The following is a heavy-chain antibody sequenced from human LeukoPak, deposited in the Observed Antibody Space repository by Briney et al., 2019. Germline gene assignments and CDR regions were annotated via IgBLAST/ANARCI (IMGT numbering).Heavy chain of an antibody. Sequence: GGSLRLSCAASGFTFSSYSMNWVRQAPGKGLEWVSSISSSSSYIYYADSAKGRFTISRDNAKNSLYLQMNSLRAEDTAVYYCARDRGSGSSSFDYWGQGTLVTVSS. D-gene: IGHD1-26*01. CDR1: GFTFSSYS. CDR2: ISSSSSYI. V-gene: IGHV3-21*01. CDR3: ARDRGSGSSSFDY. J-gene: IGHJ4*02.